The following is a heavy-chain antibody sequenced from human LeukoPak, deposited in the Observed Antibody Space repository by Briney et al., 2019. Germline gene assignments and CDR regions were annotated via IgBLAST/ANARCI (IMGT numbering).Heavy chain of an antibody. J-gene: IGHJ4*02. Sequence: SETLSLTCTVSGGSISSGDYYWSWIRQPPGKGLEWIGYIYYSGSTYYNPSLKSRVTISVDTSKNQFSLKLSSVTAADTAVYYCARANYYDSSGYYHDYWGQGTLVTVSS. CDR1: GGSISSGDYY. CDR3: ARANYYDSSGYYHDY. D-gene: IGHD3-22*01. V-gene: IGHV4-30-4*08. CDR2: IYYSGST.